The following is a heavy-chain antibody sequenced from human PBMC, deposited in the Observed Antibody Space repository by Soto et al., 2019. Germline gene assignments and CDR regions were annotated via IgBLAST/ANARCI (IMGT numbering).Heavy chain of an antibody. V-gene: IGHV4-59*02. CDR2: IYYSGST. CDR1: GGSVSSYY. D-gene: IGHD2-21*01. Sequence: SETLSLTCTVPGGSVSSYYCSWIRQPPGKGLEWIGFIYYSGSTNYNPSLKSRVTISVDRSKNQFSLKLSSVTAADTAVYYCARGNVVAIDYRGQGTLVTSPQ. J-gene: IGHJ4*02. CDR3: ARGNVVAIDY.